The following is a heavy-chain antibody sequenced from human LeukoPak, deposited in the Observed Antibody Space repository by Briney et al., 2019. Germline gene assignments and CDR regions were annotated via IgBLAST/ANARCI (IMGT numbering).Heavy chain of an antibody. CDR1: GFTFSSYG. CDR3: TTGSFGGVIVIDY. J-gene: IGHJ4*02. D-gene: IGHD3-16*02. CDR2: ISYDGSNK. V-gene: IGHV3-30*03. Sequence: GGSLRLSCAASGFTFSSYGMHWVRQAPGKGLEWVAVISYDGSNKYYADSVKGRFTISRDNSKNTLYLQMNSLKTGDTAVYYCTTGSFGGVIVIDYWGQGTLVTVSS.